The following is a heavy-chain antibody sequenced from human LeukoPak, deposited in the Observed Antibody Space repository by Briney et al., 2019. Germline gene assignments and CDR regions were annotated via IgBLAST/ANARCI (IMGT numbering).Heavy chain of an antibody. CDR3: ASSPYYYDSSGYYGAPSFDY. Sequence: PGGSLRLSCAASGFTFSSYAMHWVRQAPGKGLEWVAVISYDGSNKYYADSVKGRFTISRDNSQNTLYLQMNSLRAEDTAVYYWASSPYYYDSSGYYGAPSFDYWGGGTLVSVSS. CDR1: GFTFSSYA. J-gene: IGHJ4*02. D-gene: IGHD3-22*01. V-gene: IGHV3-30-3*01. CDR2: ISYDGSNK.